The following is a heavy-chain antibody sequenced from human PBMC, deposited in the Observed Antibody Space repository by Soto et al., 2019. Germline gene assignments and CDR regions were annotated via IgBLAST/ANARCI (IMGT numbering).Heavy chain of an antibody. CDR3: AKVYCSGGSCYPGGFDP. D-gene: IGHD2-15*01. J-gene: IGHJ5*02. Sequence: PGGSLRLSCXASGFTFSSYGMHWVRQAPGKGLEWVAVISYDGSNKYYADSVKGRFTISRDNSKNTLYLQMNSLRAEDTAVYYCAKVYCSGGSCYPGGFDPWGQGTLVTVSS. CDR1: GFTFSSYG. CDR2: ISYDGSNK. V-gene: IGHV3-30*18.